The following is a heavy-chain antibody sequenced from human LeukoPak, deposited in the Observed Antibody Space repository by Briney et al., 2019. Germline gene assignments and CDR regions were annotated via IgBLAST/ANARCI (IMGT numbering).Heavy chain of an antibody. D-gene: IGHD6-13*01. CDR2: INHSGST. CDR3: ATRSSWYLNYYYYGMDV. V-gene: IGHV4-34*01. CDR1: GGSFSGYY. J-gene: IGHJ6*02. Sequence: SETLSLTCAVYGGSFSGYYWSWIRQPPGRGLEWIGEINHSGSTNYNPSLKSRVTISVDTSKNQFSLKLSSVTAADTAVYYCATRSSWYLNYYYYGMDVWGQGTTVTVSS.